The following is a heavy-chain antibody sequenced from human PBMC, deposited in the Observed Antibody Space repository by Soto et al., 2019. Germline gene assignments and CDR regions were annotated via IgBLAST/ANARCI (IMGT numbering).Heavy chain of an antibody. J-gene: IGHJ4*02. V-gene: IGHV1-69*02. Sequence: QVRLVQSGAEVKKPGSSVKVSCKASGGTFSSYTISWVRQAPGQGLEWMGRIIPILGIANYAQKFQGRVTITADKSTSTAYMELSSLRSEDTAVYYCARGDCSGGSCYGGDYWGQGTLVTVSS. CDR3: ARGDCSGGSCYGGDY. CDR2: IIPILGIA. CDR1: GGTFSSYT. D-gene: IGHD2-15*01.